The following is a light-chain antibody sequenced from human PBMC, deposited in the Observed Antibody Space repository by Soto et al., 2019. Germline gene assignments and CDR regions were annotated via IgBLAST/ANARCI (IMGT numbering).Light chain of an antibody. CDR2: VDS. CDR1: QSVSSSY. J-gene: IGKJ1*01. Sequence: LSASAGTLSLSPGERATLSCSASQSVSSSYLAWYQQKPGQAPRLLIYVDSTRATGIPDRFSGSRSGTDFTLTISRLEPGDFAVYFCQQYYRRPRTFGQGTKVDIK. V-gene: IGKV3-20*01. CDR3: QQYYRRPRT.